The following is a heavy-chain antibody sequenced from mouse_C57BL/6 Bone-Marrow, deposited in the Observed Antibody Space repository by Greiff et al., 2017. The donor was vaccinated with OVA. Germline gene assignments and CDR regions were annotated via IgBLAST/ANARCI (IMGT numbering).Heavy chain of an antibody. V-gene: IGHV1-64*01. D-gene: IGHD1-1*01. CDR2: IHPNSGST. CDR1: GYTFTSYW. J-gene: IGHJ4*01. Sequence: QVQLQQPGAELVKPGVSVKLSCKASGYTFTSYWMHWVKQRPGQGLEWIGMIHPNSGSTNYNEKFKSKATLTVDKSYSTAYMQLSSLTSEDSAVYYCARNYGSFMDYWGQGTSVTVSS. CDR3: ARNYGSFMDY.